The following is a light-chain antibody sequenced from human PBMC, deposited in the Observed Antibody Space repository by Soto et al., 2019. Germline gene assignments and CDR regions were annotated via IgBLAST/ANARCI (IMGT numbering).Light chain of an antibody. CDR1: SSDVGGYNY. CDR3: SSYTSSSTVV. CDR2: DVS. V-gene: IGLV2-14*01. J-gene: IGLJ2*01. Sequence: QSALTQPASVSGSPGQSITISCTGTSSDVGGYNYVSWYQQHPGKAPKLMIYDVSTRPSGVSNRFSGSKSGNTASLTISGLRAEDEADYYCSSYTSSSTVVFGGGTQLTV.